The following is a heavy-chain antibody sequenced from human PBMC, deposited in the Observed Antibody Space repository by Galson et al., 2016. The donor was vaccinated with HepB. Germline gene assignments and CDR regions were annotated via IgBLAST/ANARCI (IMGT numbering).Heavy chain of an antibody. V-gene: IGHV3-64D*06. CDR2: TSGNADIT. Sequence: SLRLSCAASGFIFSAYAMHWVRQAPGTGLECVSATSGNADITHYVDSVKGRFTTSKDFSKSTLYLQMSSPRVEDTAVYYCVRVVNGSYYTWGQGTLVTVSS. CDR3: VRVVNGSYYT. CDR1: GFIFSAYA. J-gene: IGHJ5*02. D-gene: IGHD1-26*01.